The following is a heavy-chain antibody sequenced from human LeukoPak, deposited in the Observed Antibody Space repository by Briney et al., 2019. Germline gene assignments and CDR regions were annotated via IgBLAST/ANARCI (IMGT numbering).Heavy chain of an antibody. J-gene: IGHJ4*02. CDR1: GFTFSSYA. CDR2: ISSNGGST. D-gene: IGHD7-27*01. CDR3: ADDSGGLGMHFDY. Sequence: GGSLRLSCAASGFTFSSYAMHWVRQAPGKGLEYVSAISSNGGSTYYANSVKGRFTISRDNSKNTLYLQMGSLRAEDMAVYYCADDSGGLGMHFDYWGQGALVTVSS. V-gene: IGHV3-64*01.